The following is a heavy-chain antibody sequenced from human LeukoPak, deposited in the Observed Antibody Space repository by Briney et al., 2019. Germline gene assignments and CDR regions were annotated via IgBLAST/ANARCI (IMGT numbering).Heavy chain of an antibody. CDR3: AKIPYGSGSQYYYYYMDV. V-gene: IGHV3-30*02. Sequence: GGSLRLSCAASGFTVSSYGMHWVRQAPGKGLEWVAFIRYDGSNKYYADSVKGRFTISRDNSKNTLYLQMNSLRAEDTAVYYCAKIPYGSGSQYYYYYMDVWGKGTTVTISS. CDR2: IRYDGSNK. D-gene: IGHD3-10*01. CDR1: GFTVSSYG. J-gene: IGHJ6*03.